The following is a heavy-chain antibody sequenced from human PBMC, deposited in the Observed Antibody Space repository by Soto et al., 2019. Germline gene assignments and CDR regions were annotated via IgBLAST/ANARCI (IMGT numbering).Heavy chain of an antibody. CDR1: GYTFSSYG. CDR2: ISAYNGNT. V-gene: IGHV1-18*01. Sequence: GASVKVSCKASGYTFSSYGITWVRQAPGQGLEWMGWISAYNGNTNYTQKFQGRVTLTTDTSTRTAYMELRSLRSDDTAVYYCARDCSSTTCHGVDSWGQGPLVTVSS. J-gene: IGHJ4*02. CDR3: ARDCSSTTCHGVDS. D-gene: IGHD2-2*01.